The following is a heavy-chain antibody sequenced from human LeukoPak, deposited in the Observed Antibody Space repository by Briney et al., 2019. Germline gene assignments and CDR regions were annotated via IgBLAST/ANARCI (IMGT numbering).Heavy chain of an antibody. CDR2: FSGSGGST. J-gene: IGHJ4*02. Sequence: PGGSLRLSCAASGFTFSSYWMSWVRQAPGKGLEWVSAFSGSGGSTYYADSVKGRFTISRDNSKNTLYLQMNSLRAEDTAVYYCATSGLSRFGFWGQGTLVTVPS. CDR1: GFTFSSYW. V-gene: IGHV3-23*01. CDR3: ATSGLSRFGF. D-gene: IGHD2/OR15-2a*01.